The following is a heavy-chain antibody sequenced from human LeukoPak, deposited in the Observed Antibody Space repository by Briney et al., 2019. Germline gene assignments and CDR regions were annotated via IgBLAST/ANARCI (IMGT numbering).Heavy chain of an antibody. Sequence: ASVKVSCKASEYTFTGYSIHWVRQAPGQGLEWMGWINPNSGGTNYAQKFQGRVTMTRDTSIGTAYMELSRLRSDDTAVYYCARGKVSSGIQVWLPSYWGQGTLVTVSS. CDR2: INPNSGGT. D-gene: IGHD5-18*01. V-gene: IGHV1-2*02. CDR3: ARGKVSSGIQVWLPSY. J-gene: IGHJ4*02. CDR1: EYTFTGYS.